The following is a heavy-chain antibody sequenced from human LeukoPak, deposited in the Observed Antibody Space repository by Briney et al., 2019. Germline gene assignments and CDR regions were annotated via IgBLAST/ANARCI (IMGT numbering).Heavy chain of an antibody. V-gene: IGHV3-23*01. D-gene: IGHD2-21*02. J-gene: IGHJ4*02. CDR3: AKDMSGGDCPDY. Sequence: GGSLRLSCAASGFTFSSYDMTWVRQAPGKGLEWLSSISGTGDNTYYADSVRGRFTISRDNSKNTLHLQMNSLRAEDTAVYYCAKDMSGGDCPDYWGQGTLVTVSS. CDR1: GFTFSSYD. CDR2: ISGTGDNT.